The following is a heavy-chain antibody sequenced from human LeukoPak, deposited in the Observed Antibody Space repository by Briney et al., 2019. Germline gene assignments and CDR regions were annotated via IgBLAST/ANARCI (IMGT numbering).Heavy chain of an antibody. D-gene: IGHD3-3*01. V-gene: IGHV1-46*01. CDR3: ARDLKKDYDFWSGYWYFDY. CDR2: INPSGGST. Sequence: ASVKVSCKASGYTFTSYYMHWVRQAPGQGLEWMGIINPSGGSTSYAQKFQGRVTMTRDTSTSTVYMELSSLRSEDTAVYYCARDLKKDYDFWSGYWYFDYWGQGTLVTVSS. J-gene: IGHJ4*02. CDR1: GYTFTSYY.